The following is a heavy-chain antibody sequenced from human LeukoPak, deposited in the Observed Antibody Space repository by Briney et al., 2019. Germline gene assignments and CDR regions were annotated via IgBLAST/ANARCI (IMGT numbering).Heavy chain of an antibody. CDR2: IIPILGIA. V-gene: IGHV1-69*04. CDR3: ARDSDGYTVYYFDY. J-gene: IGHJ4*02. D-gene: IGHD5-24*01. Sequence: SVKVSCKASGGTFSSYTISWARQAPGQGLEWMGRIIPILGIANYAQKFQGRVTITADKSTSTAYMELSSLRSEDTAVYYCARDSDGYTVYYFDYWGQGTLVTVSS. CDR1: GGTFSSYT.